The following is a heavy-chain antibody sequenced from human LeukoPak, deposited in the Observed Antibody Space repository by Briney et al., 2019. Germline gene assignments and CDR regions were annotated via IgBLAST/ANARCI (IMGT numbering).Heavy chain of an antibody. CDR2: IYTGGSR. Sequence: GGSLRLSCAASGFTVSSNYMTWVCQAPGKGLEWVSFIYTGGSRYYADAVQDRFSISRDSSKDTLYLQMNSLRAEDTAVYFCARNRLGRSMDVWGQGTTVTVSS. CDR1: GFTVSSNY. D-gene: IGHD7-27*01. J-gene: IGHJ6*02. CDR3: ARNRLGRSMDV. V-gene: IGHV3-66*01.